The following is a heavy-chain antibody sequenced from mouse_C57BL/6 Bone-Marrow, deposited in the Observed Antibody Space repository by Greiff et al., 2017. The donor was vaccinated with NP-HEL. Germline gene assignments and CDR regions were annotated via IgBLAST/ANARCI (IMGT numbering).Heavy chain of an antibody. CDR3: ARGSTVGPWFAY. D-gene: IGHD1-1*01. CDR1: GYTFTSYW. V-gene: IGHV1-61*01. J-gene: IGHJ3*01. Sequence: QVQLLQPGAGLVRPGSSVKLSCEASGYTFTSYWMDWVKQTPGQGLEWIGNIYPSDSETYYHQKFKDKVTLTVDKSYSTVYLQLSSLTSEDSAVYCCARGSTVGPWFAYWGQGTLVTVSA. CDR2: IYPSDSET.